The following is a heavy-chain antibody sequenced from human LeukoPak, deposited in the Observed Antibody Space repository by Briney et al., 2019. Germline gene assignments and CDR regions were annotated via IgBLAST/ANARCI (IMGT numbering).Heavy chain of an antibody. CDR2: INWNGGST. CDR3: ARDWAGYCSGGSCSIFDY. CDR1: GFTFSSYS. D-gene: IGHD2-15*01. Sequence: GGSLRLSCAASGFTFSSYSMNWVRQAPGKGLEWVSGINWNGGSTGYADSVKGRFTISRDNAKNSLYLQMNSLRAEDTAVYYCARDWAGYCSGGSCSIFDYWGQGTLVTVSS. J-gene: IGHJ4*02. V-gene: IGHV3-20*04.